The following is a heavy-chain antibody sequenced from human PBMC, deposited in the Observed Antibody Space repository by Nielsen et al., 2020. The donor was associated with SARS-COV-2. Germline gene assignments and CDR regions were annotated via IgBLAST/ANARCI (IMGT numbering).Heavy chain of an antibody. J-gene: IGHJ6*02. D-gene: IGHD2-8*01. Sequence: SLKISCAASGFTFDDYAMHWVRQAPGKGLEWVSGISWNSGSIGYADSVKGRFTISRDSAKNSLYLQMNSLRAEDTAVYYCARDSTREYCTNGVCSYYYYGMDVWGQGTTVTVSS. CDR1: GFTFDDYA. CDR3: ARDSTREYCTNGVCSYYYYGMDV. CDR2: ISWNSGSI. V-gene: IGHV3-9*01.